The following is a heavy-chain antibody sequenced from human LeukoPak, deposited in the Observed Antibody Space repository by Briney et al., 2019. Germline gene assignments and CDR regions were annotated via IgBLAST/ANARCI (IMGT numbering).Heavy chain of an antibody. Sequence: GGSLRLSCTASGFTFSRHWMHWVRQAPEKGLEWVSAISGSGGSTYYADSVKGRFTISRDNSKNTLYLQMNSLRAEDTAVYYCAKEDGDYVFDYWGQGTLVTVSS. V-gene: IGHV3-23*01. J-gene: IGHJ4*02. CDR2: ISGSGGST. CDR3: AKEDGDYVFDY. CDR1: GFTFSRHW. D-gene: IGHD4-17*01.